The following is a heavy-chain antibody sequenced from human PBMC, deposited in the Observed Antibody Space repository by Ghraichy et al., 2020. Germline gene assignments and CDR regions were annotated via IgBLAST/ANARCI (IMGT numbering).Heavy chain of an antibody. CDR3: ARGFNGDYEQVDYYYGMDV. CDR2: IYYSGST. D-gene: IGHD4-17*01. J-gene: IGHJ6*02. Sequence: SETLSLTCTVSGGSISSGGYYWSWIRQHPGKGLEWIGYIYYSGSTYYNPSLKSRVTISVDTSKNQFSLKLSSVTAADTAVYYCARGFNGDYEQVDYYYGMDVWGQGTTVTVSS. V-gene: IGHV4-31*03. CDR1: GGSISSGGYY.